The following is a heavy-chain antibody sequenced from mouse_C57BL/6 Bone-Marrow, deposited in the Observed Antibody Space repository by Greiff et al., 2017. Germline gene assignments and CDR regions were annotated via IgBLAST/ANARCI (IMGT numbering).Heavy chain of an antibody. CDR1: GYSFTGYY. V-gene: IGHV1-42*01. Sequence: EVQLQESGPELVKPGASVKISCKASGYSFTGYYMNWVKQSPEKSLEWIGEINPSTGGTTYNQKFKAKATLTVDNSSSTAYMQLKSLTSEDSAVYYCARKGRRIFAYWGQGTMVTVSA. CDR2: INPSTGGT. CDR3: ARKGRRIFAY. J-gene: IGHJ3*01.